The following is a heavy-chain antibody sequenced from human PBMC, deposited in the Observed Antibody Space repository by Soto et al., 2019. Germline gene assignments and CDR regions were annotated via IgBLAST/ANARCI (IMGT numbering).Heavy chain of an antibody. Sequence: VKVSCKASGYTFTNYAMHWVRQAPGQRPEWMGWIKSDSDNTKYSQRFQGRVTLSKDTSATTVYMELRSLRSEDTALYYCARDRDWALDYWAQGTLVTVSS. V-gene: IGHV1-3*04. CDR1: GYTFTNYA. CDR2: IKSDSDNT. J-gene: IGHJ4*02. D-gene: IGHD2-21*02. CDR3: ARDRDWALDY.